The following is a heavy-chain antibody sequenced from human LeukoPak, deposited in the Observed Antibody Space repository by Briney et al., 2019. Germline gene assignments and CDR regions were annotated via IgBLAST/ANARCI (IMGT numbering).Heavy chain of an antibody. D-gene: IGHD2-15*01. Sequence: GGSLGLSCAASGFTFSSYSMNWVRQAPGKRLEWVSSISSSSSYIYYADSVKGRFTISRDNAKNSLYLQMNSLRAEDTAVYYRARGYCSGGSCYKDYYYGMDVWGQGTTVTVSS. J-gene: IGHJ6*02. V-gene: IGHV3-21*01. CDR2: ISSSSSYI. CDR1: GFTFSSYS. CDR3: ARGYCSGGSCYKDYYYGMDV.